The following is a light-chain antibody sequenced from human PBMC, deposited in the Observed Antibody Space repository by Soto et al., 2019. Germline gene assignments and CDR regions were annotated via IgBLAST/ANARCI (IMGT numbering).Light chain of an antibody. Sequence: DIQMTQSPSTLSASVGDRVTITCRASQSINSWLAWYQQKPGKAPKLLIYKASTLGNGVPSRFSGSGSGTEFSLTINSLQPDDFATYYCQQYKSHCTFGPGTKVDIK. CDR2: KAS. V-gene: IGKV1-5*03. CDR3: QQYKSHCT. CDR1: QSINSW. J-gene: IGKJ3*01.